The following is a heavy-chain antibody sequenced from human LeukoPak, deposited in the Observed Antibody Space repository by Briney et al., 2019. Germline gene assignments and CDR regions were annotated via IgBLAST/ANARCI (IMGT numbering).Heavy chain of an antibody. Sequence: GDSLRLSCAASGFTFSSCWMSWVRHAPGKGLEWVANIKQEGSEKYSVDSVKGLYAISRDNAKNSLYLQMNSLRAEDTAVYYCARVWFFDYWGQGTLVTVSS. CDR1: GFTFSSCW. J-gene: IGHJ4*02. CDR2: IKQEGSEK. CDR3: ARVWFFDY. D-gene: IGHD3-10*01. V-gene: IGHV3-7*01.